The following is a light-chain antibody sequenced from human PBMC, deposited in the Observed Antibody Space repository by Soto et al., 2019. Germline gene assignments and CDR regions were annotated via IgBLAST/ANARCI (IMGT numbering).Light chain of an antibody. V-gene: IGKV1-33*01. CDR3: QQYDNLPIT. CDR1: QDISNY. J-gene: IGKJ5*01. Sequence: DIQMTQSPSSLSASVGDRVTITCQASQDISNYLNWYQQKPGKAPKLLIYDASNFETGVPSRFSGSGSVTDFTFTISSLQPEDIATYYCQQYDNLPITFGQGTRLEIK. CDR2: DAS.